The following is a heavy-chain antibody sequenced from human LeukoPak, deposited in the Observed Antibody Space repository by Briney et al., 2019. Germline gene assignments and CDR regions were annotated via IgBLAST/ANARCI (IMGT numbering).Heavy chain of an antibody. CDR1: AFTFSPYW. CDR2: INVDGSTT. Sequence: PGGFLRLSCAASAFTFSPYWMHWVRQAPGKGLVWVSRINVDGSTTNYADSVKGRFTISRGNAKNTLYLQMSSLRAEDTAVYYCVRSLGVTEYWGQGTLVTVSS. V-gene: IGHV3-74*01. D-gene: IGHD3-10*01. CDR3: VRSLGVTEY. J-gene: IGHJ4*02.